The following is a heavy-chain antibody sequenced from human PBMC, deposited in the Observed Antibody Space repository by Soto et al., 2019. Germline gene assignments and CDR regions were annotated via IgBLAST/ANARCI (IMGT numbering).Heavy chain of an antibody. J-gene: IGHJ4*02. D-gene: IGHD6-19*01. CDR1: GGSFSGYY. Sequence: QVQLQQWGAGLLKPSETLSLTCAVYGGSFSGYYWSWIRQPPGQGLEWIGEINHSGSTNYNPSLKGRVTLSVDTSKNQFSLKLSSVTAADTAVYYCARGRIAVAGRRSLDYWGQRTLVTVSS. V-gene: IGHV4-34*01. CDR2: INHSGST. CDR3: ARGRIAVAGRRSLDY.